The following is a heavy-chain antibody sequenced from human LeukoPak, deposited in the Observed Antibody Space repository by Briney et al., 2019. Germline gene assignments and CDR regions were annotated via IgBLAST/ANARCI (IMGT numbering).Heavy chain of an antibody. CDR2: INSDGSST. CDR3: ARGYAAAAGTNFDY. V-gene: IGHV3-74*01. Sequence: GGSLRLSCAASGFTFSSYWMHWGRQAPGKGLVWVSHINSDGSSTSYADSVQGRFTISRDNAKNTLYLQMNSLRAEDTAVYYCARGYAAAAGTNFDYWGQGTLVTVSS. D-gene: IGHD6-13*01. J-gene: IGHJ4*02. CDR1: GFTFSSYW.